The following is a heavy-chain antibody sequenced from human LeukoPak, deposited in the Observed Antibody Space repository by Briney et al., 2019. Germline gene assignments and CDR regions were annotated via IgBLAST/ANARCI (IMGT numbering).Heavy chain of an antibody. V-gene: IGHV1-69*06. CDR1: GGTFSSYA. Sequence: SVKVSCKASGGTFSSYAISWVRQAPGQGLEWMGGIIPIFGTANYAQKFQGRVTITADKSTSTAYMELSSLRSEDTAVYYCARNRDSSGDDAFDIWGQGTMVTVSS. CDR3: ARNRDSSGDDAFDI. CDR2: IIPIFGTA. D-gene: IGHD3-22*01. J-gene: IGHJ3*02.